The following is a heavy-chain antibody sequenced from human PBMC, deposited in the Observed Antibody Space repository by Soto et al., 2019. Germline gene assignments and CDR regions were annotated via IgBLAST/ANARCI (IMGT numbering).Heavy chain of an antibody. D-gene: IGHD6-13*01. CDR2: IHHSGSP. J-gene: IGHJ4*02. CDR3: ARDQGSHPGD. V-gene: IGHV4-4*02. Sequence: QVQLQESGPGLVRPSGTVSLTCAVSGLSISSGDWWSWVRQPPGKGLEWIGEIHHSGSPNYNPSLKSRVTMSVVPSKDLFSLTLTSVTAADTAFYYCARDQGSHPGDWGQGTLVSVSS. CDR1: GLSISSGDW.